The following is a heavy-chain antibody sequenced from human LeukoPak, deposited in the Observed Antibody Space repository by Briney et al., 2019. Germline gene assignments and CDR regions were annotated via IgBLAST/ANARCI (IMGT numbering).Heavy chain of an antibody. CDR2: THHTGST. Sequence: SETLSLTCTVSGYSISSGYYWGWIRQPPGKGLEWIVSTHHTGSTYHNPSLKSRVTIAVDTSKNQFSLKLSSVTAADTAVYYCARGNVWKTIPMVRGVSRARWFDPWGQGTLVTVSS. J-gene: IGHJ5*02. CDR3: ARGNVWKTIPMVRGVSRARWFDP. D-gene: IGHD3-10*01. CDR1: GYSISSGYY. V-gene: IGHV4-38-2*02.